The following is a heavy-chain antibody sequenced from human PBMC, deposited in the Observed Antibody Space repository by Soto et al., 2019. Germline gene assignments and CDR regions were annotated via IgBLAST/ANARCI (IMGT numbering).Heavy chain of an antibody. Sequence: QITLKESGPMLVKPTQTLTLTCTFSGFSLTTDRVGVGWIRQPPGEALEWLAVIYWDDSKTYRPSLESRLTITKDTSKNQVALTITNMDSLDTATYYCAHAYGGRSLYWGQGTLVTVSS. CDR2: IYWDDSK. V-gene: IGHV2-5*02. CDR3: AHAYGGRSLY. CDR1: GFSLTTDRVG. D-gene: IGHD1-26*01. J-gene: IGHJ4*02.